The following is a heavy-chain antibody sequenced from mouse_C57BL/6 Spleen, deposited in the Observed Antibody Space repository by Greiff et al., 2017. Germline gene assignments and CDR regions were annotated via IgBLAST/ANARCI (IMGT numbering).Heavy chain of an antibody. D-gene: IGHD1-1*01. Sequence: QVHVKQSGAELVKPGASVKLSCKASGYTFTSYWMPWVKQRPGQGLEWIGMIHPNSGSTNYHEKFKSKATLTVDKASSTAYMQLSSLTSEDSAVYNCERRYYGGSYSYWYLDFWGTGTTVTVSS. CDR3: ERRYYGGSYSYWYLDF. CDR2: IHPNSGST. J-gene: IGHJ1*03. CDR1: GYTFTSYW. V-gene: IGHV1-64*01.